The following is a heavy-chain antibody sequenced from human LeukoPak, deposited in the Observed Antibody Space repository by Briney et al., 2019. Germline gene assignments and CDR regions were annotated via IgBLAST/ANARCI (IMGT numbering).Heavy chain of an antibody. CDR2: IYYSGGT. V-gene: IGHV4-59*01. CDR3: AGTRSGSYQGAFDI. D-gene: IGHD3-10*01. J-gene: IGHJ3*02. Sequence: PSETLSLTCTVSGGSISSYYWSWIRQPPGKGLEWIGYIYYSGGTNYNPSLKSRVTISVDTSKNQFSLKLSSVTAADTAVYYCAGTRSGSYQGAFDIWGQGTMVTVSS. CDR1: GGSISSYY.